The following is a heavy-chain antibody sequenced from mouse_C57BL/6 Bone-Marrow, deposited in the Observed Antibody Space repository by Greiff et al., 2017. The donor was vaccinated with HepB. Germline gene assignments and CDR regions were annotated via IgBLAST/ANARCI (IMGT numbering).Heavy chain of an antibody. CDR2: FSDGGSYT. CDR1: GFTFSSYA. Sequence: EVQRVESGGGLVKPGGSLKLSCAASGFTFSSYAMSWVRQTPERRLEWVATFSDGGSYTYYPDNVKGRFTIFRDNAKNNLYLQMSHLQSEDTAMYYCARGCGTETDPYFDYWGQGTTLTVSS. CDR3: ARGCGTETDPYFDY. D-gene: IGHD4-1*01. V-gene: IGHV5-4*01. J-gene: IGHJ2*01.